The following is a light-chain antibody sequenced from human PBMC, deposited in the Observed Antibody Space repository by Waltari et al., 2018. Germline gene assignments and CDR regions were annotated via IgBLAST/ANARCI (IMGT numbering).Light chain of an antibody. J-gene: IGKJ3*01. CDR2: ATS. Sequence: DIQMTQFPSSLSASVGDRVSISCRASQRVSSYLNWYQQKPGKAPKLLFYATSSLQSGVPSMFSGSGSGTDFTLTISSLQPEDFATYYCQQSYSLFTFGPGTKVDMK. V-gene: IGKV1-39*01. CDR3: QQSYSLFT. CDR1: QRVSSY.